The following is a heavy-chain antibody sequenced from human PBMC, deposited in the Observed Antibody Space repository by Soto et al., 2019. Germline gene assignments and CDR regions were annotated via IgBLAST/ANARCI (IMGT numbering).Heavy chain of an antibody. V-gene: IGHV3-23*01. D-gene: IGHD3-10*01. J-gene: IGHJ4*02. Sequence: AGGSLRLSCAASGFTFSSYSMSWVRQAPGKGLEWVSGFRSGGDDETTYYADAVRGRFTISRDNSKNTLFPQMNSLRAEDTAIYYCAKKVNSGSGSQFFDYWGQGTLVTVSS. CDR2: FRSGGDDETT. CDR3: AKKVNSGSGSQFFDY. CDR1: GFTFSSYS.